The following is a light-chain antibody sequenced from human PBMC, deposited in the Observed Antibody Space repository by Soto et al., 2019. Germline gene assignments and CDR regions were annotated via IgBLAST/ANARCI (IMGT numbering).Light chain of an antibody. CDR1: QSVSDNY. Sequence: EIVLTQSPGTLSLSPGEGATLSCRASQSVSDNYLAWYQQKPGQAPRLLIYAASSRATGIPDRFSGSGSGTAFTLTISRLEPEDFAVYYCQQYGCSRCTFGQGTKLEIK. V-gene: IGKV3-20*01. J-gene: IGKJ2*02. CDR2: AAS. CDR3: QQYGCSRCT.